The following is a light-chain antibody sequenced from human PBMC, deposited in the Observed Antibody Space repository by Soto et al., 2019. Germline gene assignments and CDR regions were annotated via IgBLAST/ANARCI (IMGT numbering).Light chain of an antibody. V-gene: IGLV1-40*01. CDR1: SSNIGAGYD. CDR3: QSYDRSLSGLV. J-gene: IGLJ1*01. Sequence: QLVLTQPPSVSGAPGQRVTISCTGSSSNIGAGYDVHWYQQLPGTAPKLLIYGNSNRPSGVPDRFSGSKSGTSASLAITGLQAEDEADYYCQSYDRSLSGLVFGTGTKLTVL. CDR2: GNS.